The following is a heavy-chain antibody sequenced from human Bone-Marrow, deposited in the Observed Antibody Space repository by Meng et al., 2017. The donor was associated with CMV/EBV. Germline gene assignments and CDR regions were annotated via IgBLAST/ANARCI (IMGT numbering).Heavy chain of an antibody. CDR3: ARPGYCSSTSCYLFFDY. CDR1: GYSFISYW. CDR2: IYPGDSDT. Sequence: GGSLRLSCKSSGYSFISYWIGWVRQMPGKGPEWMGIIYPGDSDTRYSPSFQGQVTISADKSISTAYLQWSSLKASDTAMYYCARPGYCSSTSCYLFFDYWGQGTLVTVSS. D-gene: IGHD2-2*01. V-gene: IGHV5-51*01. J-gene: IGHJ4*02.